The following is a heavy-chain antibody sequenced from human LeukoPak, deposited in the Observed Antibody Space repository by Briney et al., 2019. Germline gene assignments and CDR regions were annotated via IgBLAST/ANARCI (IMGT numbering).Heavy chain of an antibody. CDR1: GGSISSSNW. V-gene: IGHV4-39*01. J-gene: IGHJ4*02. D-gene: IGHD3-3*01. Sequence: SSETLSLTCAVSGGSISSSNWWSWVRQPPGKGLEWIGSIYYSGSTYYNPSLKSRVTISVDTSKNQFSLKLSSVTAADTAVYYCARAYYDFWSGQLYYFDYWGQGTLVTVSS. CDR2: IYYSGST. CDR3: ARAYYDFWSGQLYYFDY.